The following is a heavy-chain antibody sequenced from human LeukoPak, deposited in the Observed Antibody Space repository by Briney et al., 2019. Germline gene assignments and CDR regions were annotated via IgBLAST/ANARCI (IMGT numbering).Heavy chain of an antibody. D-gene: IGHD2-2*03. V-gene: IGHV1-18*01. J-gene: IGHJ4*02. Sequence: ASVKVSCKASGYTFTSYGISWVRQAPGQGLEWMGWISAYNGNTNYAQKLQGRVTMTTDTSTSTAYMELRSLRSDDTAVYYCARVGIVVVPAAPEGDYWGQGTLVTVSS. CDR2: ISAYNGNT. CDR3: ARVGIVVVPAAPEGDY. CDR1: GYTFTSYG.